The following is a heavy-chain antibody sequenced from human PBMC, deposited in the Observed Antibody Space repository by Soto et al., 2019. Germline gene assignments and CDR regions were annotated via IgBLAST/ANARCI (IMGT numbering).Heavy chain of an antibody. Sequence: PSETLSLTCTVSGGSISSYYWSWIRQPPGKGLEWIGYIYYSGSTNYNPSLKSRVTISVDTSKNQFSLKLSSVTAADTAVYYWARPPGLSTIVGGVGGGYAFDIWGQGTMVTVSS. CDR3: ARPPGLSTIVGGVGGGYAFDI. V-gene: IGHV4-59*08. D-gene: IGHD3-10*01. CDR2: IYYSGST. CDR1: GGSISSYY. J-gene: IGHJ3*02.